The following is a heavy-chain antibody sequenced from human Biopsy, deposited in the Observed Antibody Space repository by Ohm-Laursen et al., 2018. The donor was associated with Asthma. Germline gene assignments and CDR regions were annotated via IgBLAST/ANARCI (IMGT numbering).Heavy chain of an antibody. CDR3: VRGSSSWHHGPFHYYYGLDV. CDR2: IYYSGTT. CDR1: SGSGGYMRSGNYY. J-gene: IGHJ6*02. V-gene: IGHV4-39*01. D-gene: IGHD6-13*01. Sequence: SDTLSLTCSLSSGSGGYMRSGNYYWGWIRQPPGKGLEWIGSIYYSGTTYYNPSLESRVTVSADTSKNQFSVKLTSVTAADTAVYYCVRGSSSWHHGPFHYYYGLDVWGQGTTVTVSS.